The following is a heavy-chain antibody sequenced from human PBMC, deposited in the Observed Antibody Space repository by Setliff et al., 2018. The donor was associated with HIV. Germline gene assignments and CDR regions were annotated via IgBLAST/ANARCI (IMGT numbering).Heavy chain of an antibody. CDR2: IIPFFGTA. CDR3: ARRGFYDSSGQVWAFDI. CDR1: GGTFSTDA. J-gene: IGHJ3*02. D-gene: IGHD3-22*01. Sequence: GASVKVSCKASGGTFSTDAFSWVRQAPGQGLEWMGGIIPFFGTANYAQKFQGRVTITADGSSSTAYMDLSGLRSEDTAVYFCARRGFYDSSGQVWAFDIWGQGTMVTVSS. V-gene: IGHV1-69*13.